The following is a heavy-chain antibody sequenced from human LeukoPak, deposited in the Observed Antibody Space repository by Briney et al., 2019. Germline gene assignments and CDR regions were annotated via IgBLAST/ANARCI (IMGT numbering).Heavy chain of an antibody. J-gene: IGHJ5*02. CDR3: AREGARGGRPFDP. CDR1: GGSFSGYY. Sequence: SETLSLTCAVYGGSFSGYYWSWIRQPPGKGLEWIGEINHSGCTNYNPSLKSRVTISVDTSKNQFSLKLSSVTAADTAVYYCAREGARGGRPFDPWGQGTLVTVSS. D-gene: IGHD2-15*01. V-gene: IGHV4-34*01. CDR2: INHSGCT.